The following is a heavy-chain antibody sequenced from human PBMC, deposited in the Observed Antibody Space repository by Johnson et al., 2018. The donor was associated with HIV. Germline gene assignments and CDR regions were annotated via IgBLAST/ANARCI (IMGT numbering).Heavy chain of an antibody. V-gene: IGHV3-15*01. CDR2: IKSKIDGGTT. D-gene: IGHD4-23*01. J-gene: IGHJ3*02. CDR3: TTSRWDYGGSFDI. Sequence: VQVVESGGGLVQPGGSLRLSCAASGFSFSNAWMSWVRQVPGKGLEWVGRIKSKIDGGTTDYAAPVKGRFTISRDDSKNTLYRQMNSLKTEDTAVYYCTTSRWDYGGSFDIWGQGTMVTVSS. CDR1: GFSFSNAW.